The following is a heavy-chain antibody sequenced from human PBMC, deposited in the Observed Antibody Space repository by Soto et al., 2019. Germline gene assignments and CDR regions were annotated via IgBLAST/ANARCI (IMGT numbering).Heavy chain of an antibody. CDR2: ISGSGGST. CDR1: GLTFSSSA. Sequence: GGSLRLSCAASGLTFSSSAMNWVRQVPGKGLEWVSTISGSGGSTSYADSVKGRFTVSRDTSKNTLYLQMSSLRAEDTAVYFCANQYFDYWGQGTLVTVSS. CDR3: ANQYFDY. J-gene: IGHJ4*02. V-gene: IGHV3-23*01.